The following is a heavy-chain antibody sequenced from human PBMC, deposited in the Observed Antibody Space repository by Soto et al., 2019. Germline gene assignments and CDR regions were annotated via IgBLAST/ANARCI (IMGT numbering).Heavy chain of an antibody. Sequence: QVQLVESGGGVVQPGRSLRLSCAASGFTFSSYAMHWVRQAPGKGLEWVTVISYDGSNKYYTDSVKGRFTISRDNSKNTLYLQITSLSPEDTAVYYCARPLWRDDYNWGYFDLWGRGTLVTVSS. CDR1: GFTFSSYA. V-gene: IGHV3-30-3*01. CDR2: ISYDGSNK. D-gene: IGHD4-4*01. J-gene: IGHJ2*01. CDR3: ARPLWRDDYNWGYFDL.